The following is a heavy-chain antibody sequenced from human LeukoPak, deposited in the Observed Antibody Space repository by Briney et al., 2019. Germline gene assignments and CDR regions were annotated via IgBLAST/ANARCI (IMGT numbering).Heavy chain of an antibody. CDR3: ARHLHVDTAMGHNWFDP. CDR1: GGSVSSSSYF. Sequence: SETLSLTCTVSGGSVSSSSYFWGWIRQAPGKGLEGIGSIYYTGSTYYNPSLKSRVTISVDTSKKQFSLKLSSVTAADTAVYYCARHLHVDTAMGHNWFDPWGQGTLVTVSS. D-gene: IGHD5-18*01. V-gene: IGHV4-39*01. J-gene: IGHJ5*02. CDR2: IYYTGST.